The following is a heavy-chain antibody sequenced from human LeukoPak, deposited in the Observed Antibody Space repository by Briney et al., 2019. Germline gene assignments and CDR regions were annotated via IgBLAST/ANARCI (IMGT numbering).Heavy chain of an antibody. V-gene: IGHV1-18*01. D-gene: IGHD6-13*01. CDR2: ISAYNGNT. J-gene: IGHJ5*02. CDR3: ARDRVAAAAGPNWFDP. CDR1: GYRFTIYG. Sequence: ASVKVSSTASGYRFTIYGISWVRQAPGQGLEWMGWISAYNGNTNYAQKLQGRVTMTTDTSTSTAYMELSRLRSDDTAVYYCARDRVAAAAGPNWFDPWGQGTLVTVSS.